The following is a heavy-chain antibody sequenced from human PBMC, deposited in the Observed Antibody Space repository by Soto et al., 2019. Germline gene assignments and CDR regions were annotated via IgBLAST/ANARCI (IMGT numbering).Heavy chain of an antibody. D-gene: IGHD3-3*01. J-gene: IGHJ6*02. Sequence: ASVKVSCKASGYTFTSYGISWVRQAPGQGLEWMGWISAYNGNTNYAQKLQGRVTMTTDTSTSTAYMELRSLRSDDTAVYYCARDNLRFLDTKRAYYYYGMDVCRQRTTVPAS. CDR1: GYTFTSYG. V-gene: IGHV1-18*01. CDR2: ISAYNGNT. CDR3: ARDNLRFLDTKRAYYYYGMDV.